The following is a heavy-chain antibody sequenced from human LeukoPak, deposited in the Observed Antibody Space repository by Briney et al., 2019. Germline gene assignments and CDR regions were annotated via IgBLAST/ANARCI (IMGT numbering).Heavy chain of an antibody. J-gene: IGHJ4*02. CDR1: GFTFSTYA. CDR3: ARERYSYGCDY. V-gene: IGHV3-64*01. D-gene: IGHD5-18*01. Sequence: GGSLRRSCAASGFTFSTYAMHWVRQAPGKGLEYVSAISSNGGTTYYAHSVKGRFTISRDNSKNTLYLQMGSLRAEDMAVYYCARERYSYGCDYWGQGTLVTVSS. CDR2: ISSNGGTT.